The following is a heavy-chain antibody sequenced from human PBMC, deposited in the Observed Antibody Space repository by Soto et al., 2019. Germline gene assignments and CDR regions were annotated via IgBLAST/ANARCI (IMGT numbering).Heavy chain of an antibody. J-gene: IGHJ4*02. CDR2: INSDGSST. D-gene: IGHD3-10*01. Sequence: GGSLRLSCAASGFTFSSYWMHWVRQAPGKGLVWVSRINSDGSSTSYADSVKGRFTISRDNAKNRVYLQMNSLRAEDTAVYYCARCLMVRGVNVLFEYWGQGTLVSLSS. V-gene: IGHV3-74*01. CDR3: ARCLMVRGVNVLFEY. CDR1: GFTFSSYW.